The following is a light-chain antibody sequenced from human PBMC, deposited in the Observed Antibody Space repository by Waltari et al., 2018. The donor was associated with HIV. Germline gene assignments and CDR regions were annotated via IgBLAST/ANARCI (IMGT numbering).Light chain of an antibody. J-gene: IGLJ2*01. Sequence: QSALTQPASVSGSPGQSITISCTGTSSDVGGYDYVSWYQQHPGKAPKLMIYDVSRRPSGVSSRFSGSKSGNTAFLTISGLQAEDETNYYCSSYTGSSTLVFGGGTKVTVL. V-gene: IGLV2-14*01. CDR2: DVS. CDR3: SSYTGSSTLV. CDR1: SSDVGGYDY.